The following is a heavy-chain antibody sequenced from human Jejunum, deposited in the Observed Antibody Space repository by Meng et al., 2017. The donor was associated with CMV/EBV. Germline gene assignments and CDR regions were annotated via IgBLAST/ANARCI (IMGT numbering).Heavy chain of an antibody. CDR1: GYTFTSYW. CDR2: IYPGDSDT. Sequence: SCQASGYTFTSYWIAWVRQMHGKGLGWMRIIYPGDSDTTYSPSFQGQVTISGDTSISTAYLQLDSLKASDTAMYYCARRFSGNYFDYWGQGTLVTVSS. V-gene: IGHV5-51*01. CDR3: ARRFSGNYFDY. D-gene: IGHD1-26*01. J-gene: IGHJ4*02.